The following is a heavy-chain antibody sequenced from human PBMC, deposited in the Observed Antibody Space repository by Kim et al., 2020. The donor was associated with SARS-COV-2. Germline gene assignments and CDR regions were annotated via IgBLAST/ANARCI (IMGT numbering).Heavy chain of an antibody. D-gene: IGHD1-26*01. CDR3: AREESCCIVGAIDY. CDR2: ISYDGSNK. J-gene: IGHJ4*02. Sequence: GGSLRLSCAASGFTFSSYAMHWVRQAPGKGLEWVAVISYDGSNKYYADSVKGRFTISRDNSKNTLYLQMNSLRAEDTAVYYCAREESCCIVGAIDYWGQGTLVTVSS. V-gene: IGHV3-30*04. CDR1: GFTFSSYA.